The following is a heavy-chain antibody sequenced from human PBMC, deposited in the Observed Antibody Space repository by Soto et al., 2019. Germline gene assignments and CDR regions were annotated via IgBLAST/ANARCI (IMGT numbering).Heavy chain of an antibody. Sequence: QVQLVESGGGVVQPGRSLRLSCAASGFTFSSYGMHWVRQAPGKGLEWVAIISYDGSHKYYADSVKGRFTISRDNSENTLYLQMNSLTAEDTALYYCARDLSVEQRRPPSDSWGQGTLVTVSS. V-gene: IGHV3-30*03. D-gene: IGHD1-1*01. CDR3: ARDLSVEQRRPPSDS. J-gene: IGHJ4*02. CDR1: GFTFSSYG. CDR2: ISYDGSHK.